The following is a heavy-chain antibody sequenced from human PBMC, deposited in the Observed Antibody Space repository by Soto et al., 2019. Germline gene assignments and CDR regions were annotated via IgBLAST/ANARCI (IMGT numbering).Heavy chain of an antibody. CDR1: GGSFSGYY. Sequence: SETLSLTCAVYGGSFSGYYWSWIRQPPGKGLEWIGEINHSGSTNYNPSLKSRVTISVDTSKDQFSLKLSSVTAADTAVYYCARDRLRLFDYWGQGTLVTVSS. CDR3: ARDRLRLFDY. V-gene: IGHV4-34*01. D-gene: IGHD5-12*01. J-gene: IGHJ4*02. CDR2: INHSGST.